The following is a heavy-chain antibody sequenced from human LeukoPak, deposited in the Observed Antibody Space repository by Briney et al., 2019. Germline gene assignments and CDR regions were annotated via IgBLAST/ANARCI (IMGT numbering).Heavy chain of an antibody. J-gene: IGHJ4*02. Sequence: GGSLRLSCAASGFTFSSYTMTWVRQAPGKGLGWVSSISRSSIYKYYADSLKGRFTISRDNAKNSLYLQMNSLRAEGTAVYYCARANYDSSGYYPLIYYWGQGTLVTVSS. CDR1: GFTFSSYT. CDR2: ISRSSIYK. V-gene: IGHV3-21*01. D-gene: IGHD3-22*01. CDR3: ARANYDSSGYYPLIYY.